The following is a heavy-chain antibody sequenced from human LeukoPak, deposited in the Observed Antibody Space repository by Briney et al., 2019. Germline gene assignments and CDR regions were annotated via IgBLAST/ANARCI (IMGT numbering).Heavy chain of an antibody. D-gene: IGHD2/OR15-2a*01. Sequence: SETLSLTCTVSGGSISSYYWSWIRQPPGKGLEWIGYIYYSGSTNYNPSLKSRVTISVDTSKNQFSLKLSSVTAADTAVYYCARVNFRYADPIFDYWGQGTLVTVSS. CDR3: ARVNFRYADPIFDY. V-gene: IGHV4-59*01. CDR2: IYYSGST. J-gene: IGHJ4*02. CDR1: GGSISSYY.